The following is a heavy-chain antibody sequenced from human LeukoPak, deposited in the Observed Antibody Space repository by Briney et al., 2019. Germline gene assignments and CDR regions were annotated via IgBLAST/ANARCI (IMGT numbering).Heavy chain of an antibody. CDR2: IKEDGSEK. J-gene: IGHJ6*02. V-gene: IGHV3-7*05. D-gene: IGHD1-26*01. CDR3: ARWPDSGTHGMDV. CDR1: GFTLSSDW. Sequence: PGGSLRLSCTASGFTLSSDWMNWVRQAPGKGLQWVANIKEDGSEKNYVDSVKGRFTISRDSAKNSMYLQMNTLRAEDTAVYYCARWPDSGTHGMDVWGQGTTVTVSS.